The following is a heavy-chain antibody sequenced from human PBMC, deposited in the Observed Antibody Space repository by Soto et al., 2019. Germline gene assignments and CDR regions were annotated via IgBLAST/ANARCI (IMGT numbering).Heavy chain of an antibody. CDR3: VTTYYGGNTELGY. J-gene: IGHJ4*02. V-gene: IGHV3-7*02. CDR1: GFTFSSYW. Sequence: SGGSLRLSCAAPGFTFSSYWMSWVRQAPGKGLEWVANIKQDGSEKNYVDSVKGRFTISRDNAKNSLYLQMNSLRAEETAVYYWVTTYYGGNTELGYWGQGTQVTVSP. D-gene: IGHD4-17*01. CDR2: IKQDGSEK.